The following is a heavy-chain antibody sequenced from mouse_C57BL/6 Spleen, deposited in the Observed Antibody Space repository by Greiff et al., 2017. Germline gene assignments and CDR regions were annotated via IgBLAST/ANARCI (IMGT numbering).Heavy chain of an antibody. CDR3: ARPPDYCGNPSFAY. CDR1: GYAFSSSW. V-gene: IGHV1-82*01. CDR2: IYPGDGDT. D-gene: IGHD2-1*01. J-gene: IGHJ3*01. Sequence: QVQLQQSGPELVKPGASVKISCKASGYAFSSSWMNWVKQRPGKGLEWIGRIYPGDGDTNYNGKFKGKATLTADKSSSTAYMQLSGLTSEDSAVYFCARPPDYCGNPSFAYWGQGTLVTVSA.